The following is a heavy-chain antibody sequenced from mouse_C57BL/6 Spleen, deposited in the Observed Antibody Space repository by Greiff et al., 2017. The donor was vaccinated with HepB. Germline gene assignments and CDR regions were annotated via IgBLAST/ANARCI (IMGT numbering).Heavy chain of an antibody. CDR2: ISSGGDYI. V-gene: IGHV5-9-1*02. CDR1: GFTFSSYA. J-gene: IGHJ4*01. CDR3: TRDRGDYYAMDY. Sequence: DVHLVESGEGLVKPGGSLKLSCAASGFTFSSYAMSWVRQTPEKRLEWVAYISSGGDYIYYADTVKGRFTISRDNARNTLYLQMSSLKSEDTAMYYCTRDRGDYYAMDYWGQGTSVTVSS.